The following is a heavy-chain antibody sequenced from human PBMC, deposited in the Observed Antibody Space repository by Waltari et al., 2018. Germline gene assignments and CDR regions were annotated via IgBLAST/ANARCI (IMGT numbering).Heavy chain of an antibody. CDR2: ISSSSSTI. J-gene: IGHJ4*02. CDR3: AGYPPANSNYYFDY. V-gene: IGHV3-48*04. CDR1: GFPFRSYS. D-gene: IGHD4-4*01. Sequence: EVQLVESGGGLVQPGGSLRLSCAASGFPFRSYSMNWVRQAPGKGLEWVSYISSSSSTIYYADSVKGRFTISRDNAKNSLYLQMNSLRAEDTAVYYCAGYPPANSNYYFDYWGQGTLVTVSS.